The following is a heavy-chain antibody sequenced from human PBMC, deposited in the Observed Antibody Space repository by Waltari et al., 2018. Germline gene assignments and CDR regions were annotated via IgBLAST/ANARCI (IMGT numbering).Heavy chain of an antibody. J-gene: IGHJ5*02. CDR3: ARGDYDFWSGTSNNWFDP. Sequence: QVQLQESGPGLVKPSQTLSLTCPVSGGPISSGSYYWNWIRQPAGKGLEWIGRIYTSGSTNYNPSLKSRVTISVDTSKNQFSLKLSSVTAADTAVYYCARGDYDFWSGTSNNWFDPWGQGTLVTVSS. CDR1: GGPISSGSYY. V-gene: IGHV4-61*02. CDR2: IYTSGST. D-gene: IGHD3-3*01.